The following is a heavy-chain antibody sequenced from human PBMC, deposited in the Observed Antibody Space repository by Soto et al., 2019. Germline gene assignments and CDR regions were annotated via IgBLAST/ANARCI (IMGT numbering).Heavy chain of an antibody. CDR2: IIPIFGTA. J-gene: IGHJ4*02. CDR1: GGTCSSYA. D-gene: IGHD3-22*01. V-gene: IGHV1-69*13. Sequence: SVKVSCKASGGTCSSYAISWVRQAPGQGLEWMGGIIPIFGTANYAQKFQGRVTITADESTSTAYMELSSLRSEDTAVYSCARAGIQWGYYDSSGYSFDYWGQGTLVTVSS. CDR3: ARAGIQWGYYDSSGYSFDY.